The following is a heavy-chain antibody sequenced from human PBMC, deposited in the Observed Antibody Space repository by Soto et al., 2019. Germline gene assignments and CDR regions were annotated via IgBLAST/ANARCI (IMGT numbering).Heavy chain of an antibody. D-gene: IGHD3-22*01. CDR1: GGSISSGGFS. CDR3: ARATFIRKGYYDATYYYYFDQ. CDR2: IYYSGST. J-gene: IGHJ4*02. Sequence: QLQLQESGSGLVKPSQTLSLTCAVSGGSISSGGFSWSWIRQSPGKGLELIGYIYYSGSTDYNPSLKSRVTLSVDRSKNEFSLRLSSVTAADTAVYYCARATFIRKGYYDATYYYYFDQWGQGILGTVSS. V-gene: IGHV4-30-2*06.